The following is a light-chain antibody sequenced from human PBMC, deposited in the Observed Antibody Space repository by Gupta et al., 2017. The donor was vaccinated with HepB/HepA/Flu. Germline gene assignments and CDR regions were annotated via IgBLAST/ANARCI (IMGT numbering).Light chain of an antibody. Sequence: QSPPTQPRSVSGSPGQSVTISCSGTRSDVDVYGYNYVSWYQQYPGEDPKLILYDVNKRPAGVPVRFSASKSGDTASLTISARAKEEEADYYYSADAGPDILVFGEGTKVTVL. CDR3: SADAGPDILV. J-gene: IGLJ2*01. V-gene: IGLV2-11*01. CDR1: RSDVDVYGYNY. CDR2: DVN.